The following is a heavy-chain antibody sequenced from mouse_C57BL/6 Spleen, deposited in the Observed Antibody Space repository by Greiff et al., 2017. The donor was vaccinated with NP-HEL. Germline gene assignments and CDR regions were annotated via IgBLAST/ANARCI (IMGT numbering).Heavy chain of an antibody. J-gene: IGHJ2*01. CDR3: ARLLRPYYFDY. CDR1: GFTFTDYY. V-gene: IGHV7-3*01. CDR2: IRNKANGYTT. D-gene: IGHD1-2*01. Sequence: EVKLVESGGGLVQPGGSLRLSCAASGFTFTDYYMSWVRQPPGKALEWLGFIRNKANGYTTEYSASVKGRFTISRDNSQSILYLQMNALRAEDSATYYCARLLRPYYFDYWGQGTTLTVSS.